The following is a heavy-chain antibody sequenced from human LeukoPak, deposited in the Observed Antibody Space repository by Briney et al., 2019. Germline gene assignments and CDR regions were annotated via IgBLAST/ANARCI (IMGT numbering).Heavy chain of an antibody. CDR2: IDSSATST. J-gene: IGHJ4*02. Sequence: GGSLRLSCAASSFTPSSHGMAWVRQAPGQGLEWISTIDSSATSTYYADSVKGPFTISRDNSMNTFFLQMNSLRAEDTALYYCARILLTGTGRGYSDYWGQGVLVTVSS. CDR1: SFTPSSHG. D-gene: IGHD1-7*01. CDR3: ARILLTGTGRGYSDY. V-gene: IGHV3-23*05.